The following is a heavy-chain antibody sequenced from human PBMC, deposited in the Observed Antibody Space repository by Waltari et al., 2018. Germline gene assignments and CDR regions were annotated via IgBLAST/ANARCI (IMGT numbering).Heavy chain of an antibody. CDR1: GFSLSTSGVG. D-gene: IGHD1-26*01. Sequence: QITLKESGPTLVKPTQTLTLTCTFSGFSLSTSGVGVGWIRQPPGKALEWLALIYWNDDKRYSPSLKNRLTITKDTSKNQVVLTMTNMDPVDTATYYCAHTYSEGAREGFDYWGQGTLVTVSS. CDR2: IYWNDDK. J-gene: IGHJ4*02. V-gene: IGHV2-5*01. CDR3: AHTYSEGAREGFDY.